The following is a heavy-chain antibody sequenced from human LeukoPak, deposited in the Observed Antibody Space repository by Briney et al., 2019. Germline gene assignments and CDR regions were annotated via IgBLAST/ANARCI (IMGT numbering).Heavy chain of an antibody. D-gene: IGHD3-3*01. Sequence: PSETLSLTCTVSGGSISSYYWSRIRQPAGKGLEWIGRIYTSGSTNYNPSLKSRVTMSVDTSKNPFSLKLSSVTAADTAVYYCARASDYDFWSGYVFDYWGQGTLVTVSS. CDR1: GGSISSYY. V-gene: IGHV4-4*07. CDR3: ARASDYDFWSGYVFDY. J-gene: IGHJ4*02. CDR2: IYTSGST.